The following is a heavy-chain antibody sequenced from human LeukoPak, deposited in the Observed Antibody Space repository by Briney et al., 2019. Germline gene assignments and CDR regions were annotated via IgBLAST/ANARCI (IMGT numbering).Heavy chain of an antibody. CDR1: GYTLTELS. V-gene: IGHV1-24*01. J-gene: IGHJ4*02. CDR3: ATDGASSGWYYFDY. D-gene: IGHD6-19*01. CDR2: FDPEDGET. Sequence: GASVKVSCKVSGYTLTELSMHWVRQAPGKGLEWMGGFDPEDGETIYAQKFQGRVTMTEDTSTDTAYMELSSLRSEDTAVYYCATDGASSGWYYFDYWGQGTLVTVSS.